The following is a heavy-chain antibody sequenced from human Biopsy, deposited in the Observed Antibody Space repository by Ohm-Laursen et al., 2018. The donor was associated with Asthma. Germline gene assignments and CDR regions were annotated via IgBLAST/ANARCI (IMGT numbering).Heavy chain of an antibody. CDR3: ASDFPKDYVRYNFQF. D-gene: IGHD4-17*01. Sequence: SSVTASCKDSGYSLTDLSMHWVRQAPGQGLEWMGGHDHEEGGTANARRFQGRVTMTEDTSTDTAYMELSSLSSDDTAVYYCASDFPKDYVRYNFQFWGQGTLVTVSS. V-gene: IGHV1-24*01. CDR2: HDHEEGGT. CDR1: GYSLTDLS. J-gene: IGHJ4*02.